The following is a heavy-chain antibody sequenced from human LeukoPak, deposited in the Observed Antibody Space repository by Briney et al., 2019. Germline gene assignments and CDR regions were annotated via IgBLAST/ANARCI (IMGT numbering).Heavy chain of an antibody. Sequence: GASVKVSCKDSGDTFTSYGISWVRQAPGQGLEWMGWISSYNGNTNYAQKLQGRVTMTTDTSTSTAYMELRSLRSDDTAVYYCAREPVTPYFDYWGQGTLVTVSS. J-gene: IGHJ4*02. V-gene: IGHV1-18*01. CDR3: AREPVTPYFDY. D-gene: IGHD4-17*01. CDR1: GDTFTSYG. CDR2: ISSYNGNT.